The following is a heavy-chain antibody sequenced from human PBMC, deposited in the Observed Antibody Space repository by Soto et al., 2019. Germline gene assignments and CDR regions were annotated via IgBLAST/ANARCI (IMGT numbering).Heavy chain of an antibody. CDR3: ARDYGAKYYAMDV. Sequence: QLQLVQSGAEVKKPGSSVKVSCKASGGTFSNFAISWVRQAPGQGLEWIGEIIPIFDTLNYAQKFQDRVTITADESTSTVSMELSSLSSEDTAVYYCARDYGAKYYAMDVWGQGTTVTVSS. CDR1: GGTFSNFA. D-gene: IGHD3-10*01. V-gene: IGHV1-69*01. CDR2: IIPIFDTL. J-gene: IGHJ6*02.